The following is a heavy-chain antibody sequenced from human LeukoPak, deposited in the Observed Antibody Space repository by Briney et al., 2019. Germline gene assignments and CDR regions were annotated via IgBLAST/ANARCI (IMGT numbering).Heavy chain of an antibody. CDR2: IYCSGST. Sequence: PSETLSLTCTVSGGSISSYYWSWIRQPPGKGLEWIGYIYCSGSTNYNPSLKSRVTISVDTSKNQFSLKLSSVTAADTAVYYCARRGYDSSGYDYWGQGTLVTVSS. V-gene: IGHV4-59*08. CDR3: ARRGYDSSGYDY. CDR1: GGSISSYY. D-gene: IGHD3-22*01. J-gene: IGHJ4*02.